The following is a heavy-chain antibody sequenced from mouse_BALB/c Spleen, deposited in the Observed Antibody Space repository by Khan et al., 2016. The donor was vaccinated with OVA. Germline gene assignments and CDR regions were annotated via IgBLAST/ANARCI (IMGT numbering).Heavy chain of an antibody. CDR3: ARRSV. CDR2: IHYSGST. J-gene: IGHJ1*01. V-gene: IGHV3-2*02. Sequence: EVQLQESGPGLVKPSQSLTLTCTVTGYSITSDYAWNWIRQFPGSKLEWMGYIHYSGSTSYNPSLKRRIPITRGTSKNQFFLQLNSVTNEDTATYYCARRSVWGAGTTVTVSS. CDR1: GYSITSDYA.